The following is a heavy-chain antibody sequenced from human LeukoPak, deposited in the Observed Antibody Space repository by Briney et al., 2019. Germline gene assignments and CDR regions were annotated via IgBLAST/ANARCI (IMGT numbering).Heavy chain of an antibody. J-gene: IGHJ3*02. V-gene: IGHV3-48*02. Sequence: GGSLRFSCAASGFTFSAYSMNWVRQAPGKGLDWVSYISSRSFTIYYADSVKGRFTISRDNAKNSLYLEMNSLRDEDTAVYYCARSVIAVAGYDAFDIWGQGTVVTVSS. CDR2: ISSRSFTI. D-gene: IGHD6-19*01. CDR1: GFTFSAYS. CDR3: ARSVIAVAGYDAFDI.